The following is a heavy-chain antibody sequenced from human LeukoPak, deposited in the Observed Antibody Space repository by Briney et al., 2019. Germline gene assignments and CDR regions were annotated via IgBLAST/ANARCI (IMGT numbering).Heavy chain of an antibody. CDR2: IYWDDDK. D-gene: IGHD1/OR15-1a*01. CDR3: AHRRPGHLTGWDNSYFDN. CDR1: GFSLYSSGVG. Sequence: SGPTLVNPTQTLTLTCTFSGFSLYSSGVGVGWIRQPPGKALEWLAVIYWDDDKRYNPSLRNRLTMSKDASKSQVFLVMSNMDPVDTATYYCAHRRPGHLTGWDNSYFDNWGPGTLVTVSS. V-gene: IGHV2-5*02. J-gene: IGHJ4*02.